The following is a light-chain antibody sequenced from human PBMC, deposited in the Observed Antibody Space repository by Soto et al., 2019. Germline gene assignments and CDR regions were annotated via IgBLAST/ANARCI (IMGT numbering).Light chain of an antibody. Sequence: DIQMTQSPSSLSASVGDRVTITCRASQSISNYLNWYQQKPGKAPKLLIYAASSLQSGVPSRFSGSGSGTDFPLTISSPQPEDFATYYCQQSYSTPRAFGPGTKVDIK. CDR3: QQSYSTPRA. J-gene: IGKJ3*01. CDR1: QSISNY. CDR2: AAS. V-gene: IGKV1-39*01.